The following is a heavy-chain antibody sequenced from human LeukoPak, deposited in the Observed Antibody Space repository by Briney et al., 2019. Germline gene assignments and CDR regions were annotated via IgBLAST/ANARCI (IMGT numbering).Heavy chain of an antibody. J-gene: IGHJ4*02. Sequence: GGSLRLSCAASGFTFSSYAMSWVRQAPGKGLEWVSAISGSGGSTYYADSVKGRFTISRDNSKNTLYLQMNSLRAEDTAVYYCADYCSGGSCYPTVDYWGQGTLVTVSS. CDR2: ISGSGGST. V-gene: IGHV3-23*01. CDR3: ADYCSGGSCYPTVDY. CDR1: GFTFSSYA. D-gene: IGHD2-15*01.